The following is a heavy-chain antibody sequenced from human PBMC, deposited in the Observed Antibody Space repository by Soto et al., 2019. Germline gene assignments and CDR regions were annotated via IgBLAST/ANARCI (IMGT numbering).Heavy chain of an antibody. CDR1: GYTFTGYY. CDR2: INPNSGGT. D-gene: IGHD6-19*01. V-gene: IGHV1-2*02. CDR3: ARVTIAVAGTKSYYYCGMDV. J-gene: IGHJ6*02. Sequence: ASVKVSCKASGYTFTGYYMHWVRQAPGQGLEWMGWINPNSGGTNYAQKFQGRVTMTRDTSISTAYMELSRLRSDDTAVYYCARVTIAVAGTKSYYYCGMDVWGQGTTVTVSS.